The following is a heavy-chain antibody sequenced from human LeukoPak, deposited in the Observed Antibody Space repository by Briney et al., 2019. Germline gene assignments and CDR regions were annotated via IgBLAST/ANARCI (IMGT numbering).Heavy chain of an antibody. CDR1: GVSISSGDYY. CDR2: IYYSGST. J-gene: IGHJ4*02. CDR3: ARDLLNEGNHLDY. Sequence: SETLSLTCTVSGVSISSGDYYWSWIRQPPGKGLAWIGYIYYSGSTYYNPSLKSRVTISVDTSKNQFSLKLSSVTAADTAVYYCARDLLNEGNHLDYWGQGTLVTVSS. D-gene: IGHD4-23*01. V-gene: IGHV4-30-4*01.